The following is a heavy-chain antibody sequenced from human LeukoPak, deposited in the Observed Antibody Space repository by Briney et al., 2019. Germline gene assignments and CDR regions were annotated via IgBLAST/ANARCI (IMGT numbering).Heavy chain of an antibody. Sequence: GSLRLSCAAFGFTVSDNYMSWIRQPPGKGLEWIGYIYYRGSTNYNPSLKSRVSISVDTSKNQFSLNLSSVTAADTAVYYCASSSWYNHFDYWGQGTLVTVSS. V-gene: IGHV4-59*02. CDR1: GFTVSDNY. CDR2: IYYRGST. CDR3: ASSSWYNHFDY. D-gene: IGHD6-13*01. J-gene: IGHJ4*02.